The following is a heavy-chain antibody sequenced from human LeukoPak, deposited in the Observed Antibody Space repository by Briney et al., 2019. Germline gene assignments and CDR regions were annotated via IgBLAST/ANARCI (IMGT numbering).Heavy chain of an antibody. J-gene: IGHJ6*02. CDR1: GGSFSGYY. CDR3: ARVFDFWSGYPRYYYGMDV. CDR2: INHSGSA. V-gene: IGHV4-34*01. D-gene: IGHD3-3*01. Sequence: SETLSLTCAVYGGSFSGYYWSWIRQPPGKGLEWIGEINHSGSANYNPSLKSRVTISVDTSKNQFSLKLSSVTAADTAVYYCARVFDFWSGYPRYYYGMDVWGQGTTVTVSS.